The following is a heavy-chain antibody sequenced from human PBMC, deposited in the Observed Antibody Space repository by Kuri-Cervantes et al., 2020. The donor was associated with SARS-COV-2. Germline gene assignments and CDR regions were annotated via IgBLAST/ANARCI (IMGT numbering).Heavy chain of an antibody. J-gene: IGHJ4*02. D-gene: IGHD2-21*01. CDR3: ARLPFCGGDCYYFDY. Sequence: GSLRLSCSVSGASISSHFWSWIRQPPGRGLEWIGYVYDSGSTEYNPSLNSRVTISLDTSNNQFSLNLSSVTAADTAVYYCARLPFCGGDCYYFDYWSQGTLVTVSS. CDR2: VYDSGST. CDR1: GASISSHF. V-gene: IGHV4-59*11.